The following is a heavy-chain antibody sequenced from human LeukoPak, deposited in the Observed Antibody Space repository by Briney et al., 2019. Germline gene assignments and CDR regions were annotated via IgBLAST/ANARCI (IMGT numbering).Heavy chain of an antibody. CDR3: ARVGPVVVAARVWFDP. D-gene: IGHD2-15*01. Sequence: ASVKVSCKASGGTFISYAISWVRQAPGQGLEWMGGIIPIFGTANYAQKFQGRVTITADESTSTAYMELSSLRSEDTAVYYCARVGPVVVAARVWFDPWGQGTLVTVSS. J-gene: IGHJ5*02. V-gene: IGHV1-69*13. CDR1: GGTFISYA. CDR2: IIPIFGTA.